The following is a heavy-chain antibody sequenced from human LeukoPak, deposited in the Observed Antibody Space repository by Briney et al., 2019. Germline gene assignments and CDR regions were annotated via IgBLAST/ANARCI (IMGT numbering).Heavy chain of an antibody. CDR3: VRGGYCSGTSCAHYDGMDV. CDR1: GFSFSSYG. D-gene: IGHD2-2*01. CDR2: IWYDGSHT. V-gene: IGHV3-33*01. J-gene: IGHJ6*02. Sequence: GRSLRLSCATSGFSFSSYGMRWVRQAPGKGLEWVGDIWYDGSHTYYADSVKGRFTISRDNSMNTPYMQMNSLRGEDAAVYYCVRGGYCSGTSCAHYDGMDVWGQGTTVTVSS.